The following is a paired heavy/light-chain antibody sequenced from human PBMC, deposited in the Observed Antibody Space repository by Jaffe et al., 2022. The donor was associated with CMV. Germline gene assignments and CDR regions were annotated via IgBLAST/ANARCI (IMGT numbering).Light chain of an antibody. CDR2: WAS. Sequence: DIVMTQSPDSLAVSLGERATINCKSSQNVLYSSNNRNYLAWYQQKPGQPPKLLIYWASTRESGVPDRFSGSGSGTDFTLTINSLQAEDVAVYFCQQYYSRPLTFGGGTKVEIK. V-gene: IGKV4-1*01. J-gene: IGKJ4*01. CDR3: QQYYSRPLT. CDR1: QNVLYSSNNRNY.
Heavy chain of an antibody. CDR3: ARSPPPHYYYMDV. Sequence: EVQLVESGGGLVQPGGSLRLSCVASGFTFGDYWMTWVRQAPGKGLEWVATLKYDVSEYYYVDSVKGRFTISRDNTLNSLYLQMNSLRAEDTAVYFCARSPPPHYYYMDVWGKGTTVTVSS. CDR2: LKYDVSEY. V-gene: IGHV3-7*03. CDR1: GFTFGDYW. J-gene: IGHJ6*03.